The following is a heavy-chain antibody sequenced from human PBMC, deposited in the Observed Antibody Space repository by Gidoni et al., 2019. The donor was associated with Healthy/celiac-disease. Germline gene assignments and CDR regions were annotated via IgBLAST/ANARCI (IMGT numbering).Heavy chain of an antibody. CDR2: IIHILGIA. J-gene: IGHJ5*02. D-gene: IGHD3-10*01. V-gene: IGHV1-69*08. CDR1: GGTFSSYT. Sequence: QVQLVQSGAEVKKPGSSVKVSCKASGGTFSSYTISWVRQASGQGLEWMGRIIHILGIANYAQKFQGRVTITADKSTSTAYMELSSLRSEDTAVYYCARDRRRHPFGESYNWFDPCGQGTLVTVSS. CDR3: ARDRRRHPFGESYNWFDP.